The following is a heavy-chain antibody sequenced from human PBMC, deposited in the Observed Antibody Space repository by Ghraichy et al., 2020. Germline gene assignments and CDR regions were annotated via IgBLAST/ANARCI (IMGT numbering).Heavy chain of an antibody. V-gene: IGHV4-34*01. CDR3: ARRGRKPNDAFDI. J-gene: IGHJ3*02. CDR1: GGSFSGYY. Sequence: SQTLSLTCAVYGGSFSGYYWSWIRQPPGKGLEWIGEINHSGSTNYNPSLKSRVTISVDTSKNQFSLKLSSVTAADTAVYYCARRGRKPNDAFDIWGQGTVVTVSS. CDR2: INHSGST. D-gene: IGHD1-26*01.